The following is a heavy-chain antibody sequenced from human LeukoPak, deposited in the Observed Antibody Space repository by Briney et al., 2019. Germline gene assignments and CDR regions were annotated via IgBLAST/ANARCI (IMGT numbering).Heavy chain of an antibody. CDR1: GFTFSSYA. D-gene: IGHD3-10*01. J-gene: IGHJ4*02. CDR2: ISSNGGST. Sequence: GGSLRLSCAASGFTFSSYAMHWVRQAPGKGLEYVSAISSNGGSTYYANSVKGRFTISRDNSKNTLYLQMNSLRAEDTAVYYCAKDGLLWFGEPGGYYFDYWGQGTLVTVSS. V-gene: IGHV3-64*01. CDR3: AKDGLLWFGEPGGYYFDY.